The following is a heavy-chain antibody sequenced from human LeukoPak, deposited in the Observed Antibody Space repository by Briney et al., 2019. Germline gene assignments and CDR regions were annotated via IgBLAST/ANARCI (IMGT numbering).Heavy chain of an antibody. CDR2: IIWNGGKI. Sequence: GGSLRLSCEASGFTIGAYAMHWVRQAPGRGLEWVSGIIWNGGKIGYADFVKGRFIISRDNARNSLYLHMNSLRDEDTALYYCAKDIGGDWTFCTDTSCYESAFDVWGQGTMVTVSS. V-gene: IGHV3-9*01. J-gene: IGHJ3*01. D-gene: IGHD2-2*01. CDR1: GFTIGAYA. CDR3: AKDIGGDWTFCTDTSCYESAFDV.